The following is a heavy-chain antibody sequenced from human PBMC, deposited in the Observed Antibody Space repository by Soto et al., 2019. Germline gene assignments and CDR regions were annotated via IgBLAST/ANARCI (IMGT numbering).Heavy chain of an antibody. CDR1: GGTFSSYA. CDR3: SRHVPAGGYYYCMDV. J-gene: IGHJ6*02. V-gene: IGHV1-69*12. D-gene: IGHD2-2*01. CDR2: IIPIFGTA. Sequence: QVQLVQSGAEVKKPGSSVKVSCKASGGTFSSYAISWVRHAPGQGLEGMGVIIPIFGTANYAQKVQCRVTIIAEECTSTAYMEQSSLRSAAKAVDYCSRHVPAGGYYYCMDVWGQGTTVTVSS.